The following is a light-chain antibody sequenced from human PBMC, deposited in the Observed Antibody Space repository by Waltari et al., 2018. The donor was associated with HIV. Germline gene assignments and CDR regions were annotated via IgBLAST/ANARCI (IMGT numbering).Light chain of an antibody. CDR3: QQYLSTPLT. V-gene: IGKV4-1*01. CDR1: QSVLKTSTSRNY. CDR2: WAS. Sequence: DIVMTQSPDSLAVSLGERATIHCKSSQSVLKTSTSRNYLAWYQQKPRQPPTRLIYWASTRESGVPARFSGSGSGTDFTLAISSLQAEDVAVYYCQQYLSTPLTFGGGTKVEIK. J-gene: IGKJ4*01.